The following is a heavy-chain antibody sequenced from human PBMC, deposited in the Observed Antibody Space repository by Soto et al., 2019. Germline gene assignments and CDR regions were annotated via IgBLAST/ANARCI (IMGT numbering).Heavy chain of an antibody. CDR1: GFIFSDFY. V-gene: IGHV3-11*05. CDR3: GRWAEGVDY. CDR2: TDQSGDFT. Sequence: QVQLVESGGGLVEPGGSLRLSCTASGFIFSDFYITWIRQAPGKGLDWISYTDQSGDFTDYADSVSGRFSVSRDNARNSLYLQLNSLRAEDTAVYYCGRWAEGVDYWGPGTPVIVSS. J-gene: IGHJ4*02.